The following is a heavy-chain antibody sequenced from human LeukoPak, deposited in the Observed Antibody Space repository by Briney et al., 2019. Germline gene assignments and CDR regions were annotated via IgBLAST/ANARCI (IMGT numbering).Heavy chain of an antibody. D-gene: IGHD2-8*01. V-gene: IGHV1-69*13. CDR3: ATGGDIVLMVYATLPTYYYYGMDV. J-gene: IGHJ6*02. CDR1: GYTFASYA. Sequence: ASVKVSCKASGYTFASYAISWVRQAPGQGLEWMGGIIPIFGTANYAQKFQGRVTITADESTSTAYMELSSLRSEDTAVYYCATGGDIVLMVYATLPTYYYYGMDVWGQGTTVTVSS. CDR2: IIPIFGTA.